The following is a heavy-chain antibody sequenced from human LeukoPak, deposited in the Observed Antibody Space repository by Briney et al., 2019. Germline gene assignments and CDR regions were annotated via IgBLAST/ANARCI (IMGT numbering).Heavy chain of an antibody. CDR1: GYTLTELS. V-gene: IGHV1-24*01. CDR3: ATRASGYSSGWYDY. J-gene: IGHJ4*02. CDR2: FDPEDGET. Sequence: ASVKVSCKVSGYTLTELSMHWVRQAPGKGLEWMGGFDPEDGETIYAQKFQGRVTMTEDTSTDTAYMELSSLRSEDTAVYYCATRASGYSSGWYDYWGQGTLVTVSS. D-gene: IGHD6-19*01.